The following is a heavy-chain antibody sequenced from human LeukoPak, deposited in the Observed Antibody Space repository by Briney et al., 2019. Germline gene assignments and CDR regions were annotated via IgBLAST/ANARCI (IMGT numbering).Heavy chain of an antibody. CDR2: ISGSGGST. V-gene: IGHV3-23*01. CDR3: ARDTITMIENWFDP. J-gene: IGHJ5*02. D-gene: IGHD3-22*01. Sequence: PGGSLRLSCAASGFTFSSYAMSWVRQAPGKGLEWVSAISGSGGSTYYADSVKGRFTISRDNAKNSLYLQMNSLRAEDTAVYYCARDTITMIENWFDPWGQGTLVTVSS. CDR1: GFTFSSYA.